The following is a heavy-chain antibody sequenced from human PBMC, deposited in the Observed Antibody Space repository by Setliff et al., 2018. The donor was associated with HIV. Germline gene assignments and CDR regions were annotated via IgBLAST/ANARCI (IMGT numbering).Heavy chain of an antibody. V-gene: IGHV1-18*01. CDR2: VSNKGDT. J-gene: IGHJ4*02. Sequence: AASVKVSCKTSGYMFSRYGISWVRQAPGQGLEWMGWVSNKGDTTYVQKLQDRLTITTDTSTSTAYLEMRDLRSEDTAVYYSARDPRYSSVWFRNGGVDYWGQGTLVTVSS. CDR1: GYMFSRYG. D-gene: IGHD6-19*01. CDR3: ARDPRYSSVWFRNGGVDY.